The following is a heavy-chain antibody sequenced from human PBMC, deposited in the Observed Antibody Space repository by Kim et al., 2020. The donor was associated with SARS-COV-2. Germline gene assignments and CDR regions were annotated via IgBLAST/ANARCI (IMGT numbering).Heavy chain of an antibody. CDR2: T. J-gene: IGHJ4*02. Sequence: TYYNPSLKSRVTISVDTSKNQFSLKLYSVTAADTAVYYCVRDDILAAAVDYWGQGTLVTVSS. V-gene: IGHV4-39*07. CDR3: VRDDILAAAVDY. D-gene: IGHD6-13*01.